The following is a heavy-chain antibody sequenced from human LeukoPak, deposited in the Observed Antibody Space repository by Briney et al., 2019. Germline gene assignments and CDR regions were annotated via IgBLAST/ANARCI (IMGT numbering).Heavy chain of an antibody. J-gene: IGHJ6*03. V-gene: IGHV4-59*08. CDR3: ARVTGIGYYYYYMDV. CDR2: IYYSGST. D-gene: IGHD1-20*01. CDR1: GGSISSYY. Sequence: PSETLSLTCTVSGGSISSYYWSWVRQPPGKGLEWIGYIYYSGSTNYNPSLKSRVTISVDTSKNQFSLKLSSVTAADTAVHYCARVTGIGYYYYYMDVWGKGTTVTVSS.